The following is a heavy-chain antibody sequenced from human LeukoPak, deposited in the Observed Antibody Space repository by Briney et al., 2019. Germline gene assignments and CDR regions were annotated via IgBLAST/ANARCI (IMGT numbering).Heavy chain of an antibody. Sequence: PGGSLRLSCAASGFTFSSYSMLGVRQARGKGLVWVVVMSHDGSNKYYADSVKGRFTISRDNSKNTLYLQMNSLRAEDTAVYYCAKDHLFISGSLGYWGQGTLVTVSS. J-gene: IGHJ4*02. V-gene: IGHV3-30-3*01. CDR2: MSHDGSNK. CDR1: GFTFSSYS. D-gene: IGHD5-12*01. CDR3: AKDHLFISGSLGY.